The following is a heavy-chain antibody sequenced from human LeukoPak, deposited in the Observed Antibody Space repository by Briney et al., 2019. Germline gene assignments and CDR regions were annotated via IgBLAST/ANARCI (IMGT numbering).Heavy chain of an antibody. CDR3: AREAPDITFFDY. CDR1: GGSISSGGYY. J-gene: IGHJ4*02. Sequence: KSSETLSLTCTVSGGSISSGGYYWSWIRQHPGKGLEWIGYIYYSGSTYYNPSLKSRVTISVDTSKNQFSLKLSSVTAADTAVYYCAREAPDITFFDYWSQGTLVTVSS. CDR2: IYYSGST. D-gene: IGHD3-16*01. V-gene: IGHV4-31*03.